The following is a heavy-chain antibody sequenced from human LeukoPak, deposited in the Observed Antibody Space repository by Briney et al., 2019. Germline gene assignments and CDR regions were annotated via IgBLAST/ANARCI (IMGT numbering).Heavy chain of an antibody. V-gene: IGHV7-4-1*02. CDR3: ARLPGYSSSWFLDAFDI. CDR2: INTNTGNP. Sequence: GGSLRLSCAASGLNFGTYSMNWVRQAPGQGLEWMGWINTNTGNPTYAQGFTGRFVFSLDTSVSTAYLQISSLKAEDTAVYYCARLPGYSSSWFLDAFDIWGQGTMVTVSS. J-gene: IGHJ3*02. D-gene: IGHD6-13*01. CDR1: GLNFGTYS.